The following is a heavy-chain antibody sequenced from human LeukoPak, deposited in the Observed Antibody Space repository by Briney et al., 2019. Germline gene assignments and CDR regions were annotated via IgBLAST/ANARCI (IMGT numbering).Heavy chain of an antibody. D-gene: IGHD3-10*01. Sequence: PSETLSLTCAVYVGSFSGYYWSWIRQPPGKGLEWIGEINHSGSTNYNPSLKSRVTISVDTSKNQFSLKLSSVTAADTAVYYCARGLAGGYGDYWGQGTLVTVSS. J-gene: IGHJ4*02. CDR2: INHSGST. CDR1: VGSFSGYY. CDR3: ARGLAGGYGDY. V-gene: IGHV4-34*01.